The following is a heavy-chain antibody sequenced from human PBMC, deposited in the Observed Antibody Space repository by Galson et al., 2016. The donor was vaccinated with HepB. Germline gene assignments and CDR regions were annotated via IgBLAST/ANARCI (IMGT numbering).Heavy chain of an antibody. V-gene: IGHV3-33*01. J-gene: IGHJ6*02. CDR3: ARASPATSELDYYYYGMDV. CDR1: GFDFSNYG. Sequence: SLRLSCAASGFDFSNYGMHWVRQAPGKGLHWVALIWSHGNNKYYADSVKGRFTISRDTSKNTLYLQMNSLRAEDTAVYYCARASPATSELDYYYYGMDVWGLGTTVTVSS. CDR2: IWSHGNNK.